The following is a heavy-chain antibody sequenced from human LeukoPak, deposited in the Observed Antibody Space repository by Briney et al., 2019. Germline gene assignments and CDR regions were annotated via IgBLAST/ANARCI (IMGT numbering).Heavy chain of an antibody. CDR2: IIPIFGTA. D-gene: IGHD6-19*01. V-gene: IGHV1-69*05. CDR1: GGTFSSYA. CDR3: ARDNQGYRSGWYYFDY. Sequence: ASVKVSCKASGGTFSSYAISWVRQAPGQGLEWMGRIIPIFGTANYAQKFQGRVTITTDESTSTAYMELSSLRSEDTAVYYCARDNQGYRSGWYYFDYCGQGTLVTVSS. J-gene: IGHJ4*02.